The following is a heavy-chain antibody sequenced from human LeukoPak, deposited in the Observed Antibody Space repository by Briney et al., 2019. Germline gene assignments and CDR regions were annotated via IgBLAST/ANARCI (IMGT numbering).Heavy chain of an antibody. D-gene: IGHD6-19*01. V-gene: IGHV3-33*06. CDR1: GFTFSSYG. CDR2: IWYDGSNK. J-gene: IGHJ4*02. Sequence: GGSLRLSCAASGFTFSSYGMHWVRQAPGKGLEWVAVIWYDGSNKYYADSVKGRFTISRDNSKNTLYLQMNSLRAEDTAVYYCAKASRIAVAGTGLDYWGQGTLVTVSS. CDR3: AKASRIAVAGTGLDY.